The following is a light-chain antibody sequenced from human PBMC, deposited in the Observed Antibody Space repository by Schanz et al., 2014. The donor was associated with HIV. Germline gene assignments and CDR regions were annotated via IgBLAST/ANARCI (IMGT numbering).Light chain of an antibody. CDR3: SSYTTNRTMA. J-gene: IGLJ2*01. CDR2: EVS. V-gene: IGLV2-8*01. CDR1: SSDVGGYNY. Sequence: QSALTQPPSASGSPGQSVTISCTGTSSDVGGYNYVSWYQQHPGKAPKLMIYEVSKRPSGVPDRFSGSKSGNTASLTISSLQTDDEGDYYCSSYTTNRTMAFGGGTKLTVL.